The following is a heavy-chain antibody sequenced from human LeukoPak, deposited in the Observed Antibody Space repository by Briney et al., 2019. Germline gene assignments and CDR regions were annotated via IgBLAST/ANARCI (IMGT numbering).Heavy chain of an antibody. CDR2: IYSGGST. J-gene: IGHJ4*02. D-gene: IGHD4-17*01. CDR3: AGGGAYGDRDFDY. CDR1: GFTVSSNY. V-gene: IGHV3-53*04. Sequence: GGSLRLSCAASGFTVSSNYMSWVRQAPGKGLEWVSVIYSGGSTYYADSVKGRFTISRHNSKNTLYLQMNSLRAEGTAVYYCAGGGAYGDRDFDYWGQGTLVTVSS.